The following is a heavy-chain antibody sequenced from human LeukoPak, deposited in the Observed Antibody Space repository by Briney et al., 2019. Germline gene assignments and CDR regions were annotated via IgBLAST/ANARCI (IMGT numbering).Heavy chain of an antibody. CDR1: GFTFSTHW. Sequence: GGFLRLSCAASGFTFSTHWMHWVRQAPGKGLVWVSRINPEETTTSYADSVKGRFTISRDNTKNTLHLHMNSLRAEGTAMYYCVNLHYPSESWGQGTLVTVSS. V-gene: IGHV3-74*01. D-gene: IGHD3-10*01. CDR2: INPEETTT. CDR3: VNLHYPSES. J-gene: IGHJ5*02.